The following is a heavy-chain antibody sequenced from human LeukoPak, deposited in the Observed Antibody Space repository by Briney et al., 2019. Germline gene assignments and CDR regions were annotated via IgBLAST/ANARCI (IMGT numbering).Heavy chain of an antibody. CDR3: ARDSTSLAFDI. CDR2: ISSSSSYI. J-gene: IGHJ3*02. D-gene: IGHD6-6*01. CDR1: GFTFSSYA. V-gene: IGHV3-21*01. Sequence: PGRSLRLSCAASGFTFSSYAMHWVRQAPGKGLEWVSSISSSSSYIYYADSVKGRFTISRDNAKNSLYLQMNSLRAEDTAVYYCARDSTSLAFDIWGQGTMVTVSS.